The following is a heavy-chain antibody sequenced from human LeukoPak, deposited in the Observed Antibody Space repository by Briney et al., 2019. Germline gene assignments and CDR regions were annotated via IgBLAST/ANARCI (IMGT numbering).Heavy chain of an antibody. CDR2: INHSGST. D-gene: IGHD3-22*01. Sequence: SETLSLTCAVYGGSFSGYYWSWIRQPPGKGLEWIGEINHSGSTNYNPSLKSRVTISVDTSKNQFSLKLSFVTAADTAVYYCARGPAVIVVVKNAFDIWGQGTMVTVSS. J-gene: IGHJ3*02. CDR3: ARGPAVIVVVKNAFDI. V-gene: IGHV4-34*01. CDR1: GGSFSGYY.